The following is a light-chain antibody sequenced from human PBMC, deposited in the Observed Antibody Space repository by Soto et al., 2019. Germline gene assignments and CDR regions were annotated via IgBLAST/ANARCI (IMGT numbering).Light chain of an antibody. Sequence: DIQMTQSPSSLSASIGDRVTITCRASQSINTYLNWYQQRPGKAPELLIFAASTLQSGVPSMFSGRVSGTDFTLTISSLQPEDFATYYCQQTYTFGFTFGPGNTVDFK. CDR1: QSINTY. CDR2: AAS. V-gene: IGKV1-39*01. J-gene: IGKJ3*01. CDR3: QQTYTFGFT.